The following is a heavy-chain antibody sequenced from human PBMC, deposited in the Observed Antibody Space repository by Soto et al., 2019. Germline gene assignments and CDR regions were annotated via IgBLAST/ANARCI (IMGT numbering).Heavy chain of an antibody. D-gene: IGHD2-15*01. CDR3: ARANCSGGGCYSWNWFNP. CDR1: GDSIISTNW. Sequence: SETLSLTCAVSGDSIISTNWWSWIRQPPGKGLEWIGEIYHSGKANYNPSLKSRVSISLDMSKNQLSLKLSSVTAEDTAVYYCARANCSGGGCYSWNWFNPWGQGTLVTVSS. CDR2: IYHSGKA. V-gene: IGHV4-4*02. J-gene: IGHJ5*02.